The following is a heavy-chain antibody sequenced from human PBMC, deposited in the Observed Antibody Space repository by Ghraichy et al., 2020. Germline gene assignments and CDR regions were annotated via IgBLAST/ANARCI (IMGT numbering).Heavy chain of an antibody. Sequence: GGSLRLSCAASGFTFSTYWMSWVRQAPGKGLEWVANIKQDGSEKYYVGSVKGRFTISRDNAKNSLYLQMNSLRAEDTAVYYCARKEVIRRAANYYYYMDVWGKGTTVTVSS. D-gene: IGHD2-21*01. CDR2: IKQDGSEK. V-gene: IGHV3-7*01. J-gene: IGHJ6*03. CDR1: GFTFSTYW. CDR3: ARKEVIRRAANYYYYMDV.